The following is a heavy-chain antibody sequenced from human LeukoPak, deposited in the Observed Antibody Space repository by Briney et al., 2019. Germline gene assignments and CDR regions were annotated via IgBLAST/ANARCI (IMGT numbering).Heavy chain of an antibody. D-gene: IGHD3-22*01. V-gene: IGHV1-8*01. CDR3: ARDPRRPKDSSGYYRDHTFDY. CDR2: MNPNSGNT. CDR1: GYTFTSYD. Sequence: ASVKVSCKASGYTFTSYDINWVRQATGQGLEWVGWMNPNSGNTGYAQKFQGRVTMTRNTSISTAYMELSSLRSEDTAVYYCARDPRRPKDSSGYYRDHTFDYWGQGTLVTVSS. J-gene: IGHJ4*02.